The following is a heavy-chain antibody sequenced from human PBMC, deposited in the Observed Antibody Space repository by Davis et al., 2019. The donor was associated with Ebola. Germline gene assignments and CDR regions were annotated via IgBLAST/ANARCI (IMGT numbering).Heavy chain of an antibody. CDR1: GYTFTSYY. CDR2: INPSGGST. V-gene: IGHV1-46*01. J-gene: IGHJ6*02. CDR3: ARKITVTIKNRYYYYYGMDV. Sequence: ASVKVSCKASGYTFTSYYMHWVRQAPGQGLEWMGIINPSGGSTSYAQKFQGRVTMTRDTSTSTVYMELSSLRSEDTAVYYCARKITVTIKNRYYYYYGMDVWGQGTTVTVSS. D-gene: IGHD4-17*01.